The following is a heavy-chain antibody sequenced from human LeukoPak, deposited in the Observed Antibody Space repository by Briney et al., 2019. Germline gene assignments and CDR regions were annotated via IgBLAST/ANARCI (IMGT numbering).Heavy chain of an antibody. CDR3: ALRRNFCFDY. D-gene: IGHD3-3*01. V-gene: IGHV3-7*01. Sequence: PGGSLRLSCAASGFTFSSYWMSWVRQAPGKGLEWVAIINLDGSEKYYVDSVKGRFTISRDNAKNSLYLQMNSPSAEDTAVYYCALRRNFCFDYWGQGTLVTVSS. J-gene: IGHJ4*02. CDR2: INLDGSEK. CDR1: GFTFSSYW.